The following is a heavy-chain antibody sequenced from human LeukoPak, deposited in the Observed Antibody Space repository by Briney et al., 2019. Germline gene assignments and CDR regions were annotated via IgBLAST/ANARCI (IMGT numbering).Heavy chain of an antibody. V-gene: IGHV4-4*07. CDR3: ARNRRVFVGYFGMDV. Sequence: SETLSLTCTVSGGSISSYYWSWIRQPAGKGLEWIGRIYTSGSTNYNPSLKSRVTISVDTSKNQFSLNLSSVTAADAAVYYCARNRRVFVGYFGMDVWGQGTTVTVSS. CDR1: GGSISSYY. CDR2: IYTSGST. D-gene: IGHD3-16*01. J-gene: IGHJ6*02.